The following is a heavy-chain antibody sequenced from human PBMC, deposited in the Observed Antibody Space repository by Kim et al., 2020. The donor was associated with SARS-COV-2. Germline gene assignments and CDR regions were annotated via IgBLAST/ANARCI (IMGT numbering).Heavy chain of an antibody. CDR3: ARSYYYDSSGPYYVAFDI. V-gene: IGHV1-3*01. D-gene: IGHD3-22*01. CDR2: INAGNGKT. Sequence: ASVKVSCKASGYPFTSYAIHWLRQAPGQRLEWMGWINAGNGKTKYSQKFQVRVIITRDTSASTSYMELSSMRSEDTAMYYCARSYYYDSSGPYYVAFDIWGRGTRVTVSS. J-gene: IGHJ3*02. CDR1: GYPFTSYA.